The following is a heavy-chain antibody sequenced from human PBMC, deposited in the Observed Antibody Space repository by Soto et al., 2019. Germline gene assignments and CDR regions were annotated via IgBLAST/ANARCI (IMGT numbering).Heavy chain of an antibody. CDR1: GFSLSTSGVG. J-gene: IGHJ4*02. CDR2: IYWDDDK. CDR3: AHHPYYGLGTYSFDY. Sequence: QITLKESGPTLVKPTQTLTLTCTFSGFSLSTSGVGVGWIRQPPGKALEWLAVIYWDDDKRSSSSLKSRLTNIKDTSKSQVVLTMTNMDPVDTATYYCAHHPYYGLGTYSFDYWGQGILVTVSS. V-gene: IGHV2-5*02. D-gene: IGHD3-10*01.